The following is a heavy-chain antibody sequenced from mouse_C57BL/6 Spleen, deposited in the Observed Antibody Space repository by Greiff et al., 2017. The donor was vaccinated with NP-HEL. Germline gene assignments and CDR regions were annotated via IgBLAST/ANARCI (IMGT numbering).Heavy chain of an antibody. Sequence: QVQLQQSGPELVKPGASEKISCKASGYSFTSYYIHWVKQRPGQGLEWIGWIYPGSGNTKYNEKFKGKATLTADTSSSTAYMQLSSLTSEDSAVYYCARGIYDGYYGYFDVWGTGTTVTVSS. J-gene: IGHJ1*03. CDR3: ARGIYDGYYGYFDV. D-gene: IGHD2-3*01. V-gene: IGHV1-66*01. CDR2: IYPGSGNT. CDR1: GYSFTSYY.